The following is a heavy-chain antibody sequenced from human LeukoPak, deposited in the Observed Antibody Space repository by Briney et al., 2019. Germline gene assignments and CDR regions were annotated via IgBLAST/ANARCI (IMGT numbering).Heavy chain of an antibody. J-gene: IGHJ4*02. CDR1: GYTFTSYG. D-gene: IGHD3-22*01. CDR3: AIYYYDSSGYPMAANGFDY. CDR2: NSAYNGNT. Sequence: ASVKVSCKASGYTFTSYGISWVRQAPGQGLEWMGWNSAYNGNTNYAQKLQGRVTMTTDTSTSTAYMELRSLRSDDTAVYYCAIYYYDSSGYPMAANGFDYWGQGTLVTVSS. V-gene: IGHV1-18*01.